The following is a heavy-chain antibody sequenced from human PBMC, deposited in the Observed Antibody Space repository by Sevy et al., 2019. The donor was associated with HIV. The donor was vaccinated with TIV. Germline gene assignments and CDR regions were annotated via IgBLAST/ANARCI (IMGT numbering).Heavy chain of an antibody. CDR3: ARMCSSTSCYYYYYYGMDV. Sequence: ASVKVSCKASGYTFTSYDINWVRQATGQGLEWMGWMNPNSGNTGYGQKFQGRVTMTRNTSISTAYMELSSLRSEDTAVYYCARMCSSTSCYYYYYYGMDVWGQGTTVTVSS. CDR1: GYTFTSYD. CDR2: MNPNSGNT. V-gene: IGHV1-8*01. D-gene: IGHD2-2*01. J-gene: IGHJ6*02.